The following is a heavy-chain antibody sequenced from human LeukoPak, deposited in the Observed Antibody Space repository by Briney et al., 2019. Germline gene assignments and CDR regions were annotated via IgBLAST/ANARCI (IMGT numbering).Heavy chain of an antibody. CDR2: IYYSGSA. V-gene: IGHV4-59*02. CDR3: ARAPGIGAAGTHFDF. D-gene: IGHD6-13*01. CDR1: VLTVSSNY. Sequence: GSLRLSCAPSVLTVSSNYMSWVRQAPGKGLEWIGYIYYSGSAKYNPSLKSRVTISVDTSKNQFSLKLSSVTAGDTAVYYCARAPGIGAAGTHFDFWGQGTLVTVSS. J-gene: IGHJ4*02.